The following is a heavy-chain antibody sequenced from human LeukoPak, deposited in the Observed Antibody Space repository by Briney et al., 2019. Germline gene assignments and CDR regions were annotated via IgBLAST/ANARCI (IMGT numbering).Heavy chain of an antibody. V-gene: IGHV1-2*02. D-gene: IGHD6-19*01. J-gene: IGHJ3*02. Sequence: GASVKVSCKASGYTFTGYYMHWVRQAPGEGLEWMGWINPSSGGTKYAQKFQGRVTMTRDTSINTAYMEVRRLTSDDTAVYYCARERGTLAVAGDAVDIWGQGTMVTVSS. CDR3: ARERGTLAVAGDAVDI. CDR2: INPSSGGT. CDR1: GYTFTGYY.